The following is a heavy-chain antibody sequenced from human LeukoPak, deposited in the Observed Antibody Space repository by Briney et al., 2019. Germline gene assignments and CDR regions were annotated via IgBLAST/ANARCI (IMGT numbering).Heavy chain of an antibody. J-gene: IGHJ4*02. CDR3: ARDKWFGETDY. V-gene: IGHV3-21*06. CDR1: GFTFSSYS. Sequence: GGSLRLSCEVSGFTFSSYSMTWVRQAPGKGLEWVSSISSSSSYIYYADSVKGRFTISRDNAKNSLYLQMNSLRAEDTAVYYCARDKWFGETDYWGQGTLVTVSS. D-gene: IGHD3-10*01. CDR2: ISSSSSYI.